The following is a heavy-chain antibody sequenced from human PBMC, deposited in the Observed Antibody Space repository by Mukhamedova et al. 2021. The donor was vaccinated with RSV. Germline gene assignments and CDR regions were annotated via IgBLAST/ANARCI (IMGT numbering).Heavy chain of an antibody. D-gene: IGHD3-10*01. CDR2: IIPILGIA. V-gene: IGHV1-69*10. Sequence: VRQAPGQGLEWMGGIIPILGIANYAQKFQGRVTITADKSTSTAYMELSSLRSEDTAVYYCASGFGELKVNWGQGTLVTVSS. CDR3: ASGFGELKVN. J-gene: IGHJ4*02.